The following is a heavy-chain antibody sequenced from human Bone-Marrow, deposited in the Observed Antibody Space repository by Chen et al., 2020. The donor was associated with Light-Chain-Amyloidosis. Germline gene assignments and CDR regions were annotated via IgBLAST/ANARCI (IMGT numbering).Heavy chain of an antibody. CDR1: GFDLSDSA. CDR3: AKGFGSGTYSSPGDY. V-gene: IGHV3-9*01. CDR2: ISRDTGRT. D-gene: IGHD3-10*01. Sequence: EVQLVESGGGLVQPGGSLRLSCSASGFDLSDSAMHWVRQAPGRGLQWVSGISRDTGRTYYADSVRGRFTVSRDNGKTSLFLEMNGLRPDDTALYFCAKGFGSGTYSSPGDYWGQGIMVNVSS. J-gene: IGHJ4*02.